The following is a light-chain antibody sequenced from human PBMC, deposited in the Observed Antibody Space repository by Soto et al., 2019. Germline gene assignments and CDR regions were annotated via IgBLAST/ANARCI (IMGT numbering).Light chain of an antibody. J-gene: IGKJ1*01. CDR1: QSVRKN. V-gene: IGKV3-15*01. CDR2: EAS. Sequence: IVMTQSPATLSVSAGERFTLSCRASQSVRKNLAWYQQKHGQAPRLLIYEASIRATGVPARFSGSVYGTEGTIIISSLKQEDASVYYCQQPDVWPATFGQGTKVDIK. CDR3: QQPDVWPAT.